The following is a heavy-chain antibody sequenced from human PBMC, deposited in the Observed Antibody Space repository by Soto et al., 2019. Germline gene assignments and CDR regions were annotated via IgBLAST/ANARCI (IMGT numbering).Heavy chain of an antibody. CDR2: ISYSGST. V-gene: IGHV4-61*01. D-gene: IGHD4-17*01. J-gene: IGHJ4*02. CDR1: GGSVSSGSYY. CDR3: ARVTVTTLFDY. Sequence: QVQLQESGPGLVKPSETLSLTCTVSGGSVSSGSYYWSWIRQPPGKGLEWIGYISYSGSTNYNPSLKGRVTISVDTSKNQFSLKLSSVTAADTAVYYCARVTVTTLFDYWGQGTLVTVSS.